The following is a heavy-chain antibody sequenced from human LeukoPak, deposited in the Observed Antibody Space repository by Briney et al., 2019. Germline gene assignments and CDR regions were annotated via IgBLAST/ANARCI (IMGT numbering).Heavy chain of an antibody. V-gene: IGHV4-4*07. CDR3: ARGRYYYGSGSPRFDY. CDR1: GGSISSYY. Sequence: SETLSLTCTVSGGSISSYYWSWIRQPAGKGLEWIGRIYTSGSTNYNPSLKSRVTISVDTSKNQFSLKLSSVTAADTAVYYCARGRYYYGSGSPRFDYWGQGTLVTVSS. D-gene: IGHD3-10*01. J-gene: IGHJ4*02. CDR2: IYTSGST.